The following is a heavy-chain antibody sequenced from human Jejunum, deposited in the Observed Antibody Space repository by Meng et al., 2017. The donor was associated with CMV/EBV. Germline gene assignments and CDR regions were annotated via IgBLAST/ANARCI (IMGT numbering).Heavy chain of an antibody. D-gene: IGHD7-27*01. V-gene: IGHV6-1*01. J-gene: IGHJ4*02. CDR1: GDGVSSNSAG. CDR3: ARGTWGFFDS. Sequence: SGDGVSSNSAGWHWIRQSPSRGLEWLGRTYYRSKWFNDYAGSVKSRITINPDTSRNQFSLQLNSVTPEDTAVYYCARGTWGFFDSWGQGTLVTVSS. CDR2: TYYRSKWFN.